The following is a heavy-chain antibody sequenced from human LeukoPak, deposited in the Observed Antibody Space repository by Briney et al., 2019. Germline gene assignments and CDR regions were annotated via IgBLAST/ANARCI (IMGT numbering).Heavy chain of an antibody. J-gene: IGHJ5*02. D-gene: IGHD6-6*01. V-gene: IGHV4-39*01. Sequence: SETLSLTCTVSGGSISSGSYYWGWIRQPPGKGLEWIGSIDYSGSTSYNPSLKSRVTMSVDTSKNQFSLKLRSVTAADTAVYYCARHRRSSGNNWFDPWGQGTLVIVSS. CDR2: IDYSGST. CDR1: GGSISSGSYY. CDR3: ARHRRSSGNNWFDP.